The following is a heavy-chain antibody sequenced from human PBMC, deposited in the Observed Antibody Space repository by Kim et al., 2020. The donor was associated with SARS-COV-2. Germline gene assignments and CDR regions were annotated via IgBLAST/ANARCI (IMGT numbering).Heavy chain of an antibody. D-gene: IGHD3-10*01. CDR1: GFTFSSYA. CDR3: GRDLRGRVDE. J-gene: IGHJ4*02. V-gene: IGHV3-30*04. CDR2: RAYDGSNK. Sequence: GGSLRLSCAASGFTFSSYALHWVRQGPGKGLEGVAVRAYDGSNKFYADSVKGRLKRSREKDKNTRDLQRNSLRDEDTDGDYWGRDLRGRVDERGQG.